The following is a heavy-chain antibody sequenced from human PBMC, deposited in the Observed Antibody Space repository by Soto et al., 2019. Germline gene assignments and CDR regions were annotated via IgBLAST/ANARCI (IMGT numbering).Heavy chain of an antibody. CDR2: TSGNGGST. CDR1: GFTFSSYA. V-gene: IGHV3-64*01. J-gene: IGHJ4*02. Sequence: EVQLVESGGGLVQPGGSLRLSCAASGFTFSSYAMHWVRQAPGKGLEYVSVTSGNGGSTYYANSVKGRFIISRDNSKNTLYLKMGSLRPEDMAVYYCARGGSFDCSSTRCYVDYWGQGILVTVSS. D-gene: IGHD2-2*01. CDR3: ARGGSFDCSSTRCYVDY.